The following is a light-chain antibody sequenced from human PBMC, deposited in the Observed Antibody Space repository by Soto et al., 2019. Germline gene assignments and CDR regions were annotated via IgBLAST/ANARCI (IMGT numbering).Light chain of an antibody. J-gene: IGKJ1*01. CDR3: MQALQTSWT. CDR2: LGS. CDR1: QSLLHSNGYNY. V-gene: IGKV2-28*01. Sequence: DIVMTQSPYSLPVTPGESASISCRSSQSLLHSNGYNYLDWYLQKPGQSPQLLIYLGSNRASGVPDRFSGSGSGTDFTLKISRVEAEDVGVYYCMQALQTSWTFGQGTKVEIK.